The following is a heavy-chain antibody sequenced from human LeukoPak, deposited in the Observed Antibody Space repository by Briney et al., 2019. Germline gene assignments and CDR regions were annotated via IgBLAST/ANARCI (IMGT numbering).Heavy chain of an antibody. Sequence: PSQTLSLTCTVSGGSISSGSYYWSWIRQPAGKGLEWIGRIYTSGSTNYNPSLKSRVTISVDTSKNQFSLKLSSVTAADTAVYYCARYNDRGDYFDYWGQGTLVTVSS. CDR3: ARYNDRGDYFDY. CDR1: GGSISSGSYY. CDR2: IYTSGST. J-gene: IGHJ4*02. V-gene: IGHV4-61*02. D-gene: IGHD3-22*01.